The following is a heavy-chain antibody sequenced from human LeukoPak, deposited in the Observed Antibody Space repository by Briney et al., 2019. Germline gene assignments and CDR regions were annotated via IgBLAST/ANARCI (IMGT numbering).Heavy chain of an antibody. D-gene: IGHD6-19*01. Sequence: SETLSLTCTVSGGSISSYYWSWIRQPPGKGLEWIGYIYTSGSTNYNPSLKSRVTISVDTSKNQFSLKLSSVTAADTAVYYCARQHSSGWSPFSGNQPGLDYWAREPWSPSPQ. V-gene: IGHV4-4*09. CDR2: IYTSGST. J-gene: IGHJ4*02. CDR3: ARQHSSGWSPFSGNQPGLDY. CDR1: GGSISSYY.